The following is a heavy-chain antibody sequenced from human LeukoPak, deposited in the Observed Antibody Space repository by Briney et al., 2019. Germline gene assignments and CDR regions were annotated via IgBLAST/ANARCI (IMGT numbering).Heavy chain of an antibody. Sequence: SETLSLTCTVSGGSISSYYWSWIRQPPGKGLEWIGYIYYSGSTNYNPSLKSRVTISVDTSKNQFSLKLSSVTAADTAVYYCARARFGELLDYWGQGTLVTVSS. V-gene: IGHV4-59*12. CDR3: ARARFGELLDY. CDR1: GGSISSYY. CDR2: IYYSGST. J-gene: IGHJ4*02. D-gene: IGHD3-10*01.